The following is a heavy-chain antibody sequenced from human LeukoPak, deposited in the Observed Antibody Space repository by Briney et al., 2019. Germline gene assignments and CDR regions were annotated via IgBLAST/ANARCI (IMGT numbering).Heavy chain of an antibody. Sequence: GGSLRLSCAASGCTISNDRMHWVRQAPGKGLVWVSHIKSDGSTTDYADSVKGRFTISRDNAKNTLYLQMNSLRADDTAMYYCVRGLGDYWGQGALVTVSS. CDR2: IKSDGSTT. V-gene: IGHV3-74*01. CDR1: GCTISNDR. CDR3: VRGLGDY. D-gene: IGHD3-16*01. J-gene: IGHJ4*02.